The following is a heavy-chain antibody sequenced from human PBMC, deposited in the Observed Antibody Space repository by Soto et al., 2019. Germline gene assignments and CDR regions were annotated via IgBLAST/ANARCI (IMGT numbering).Heavy chain of an antibody. CDR2: IYYSGST. CDR3: ARRYCSSTSCYPTRFDP. D-gene: IGHD2-2*01. Sequence: QVQLQESGPGLVKPSETLSLTCTVSGGSISSYYWSWIRQPPGKGLEWIGYIYYSGSTNYNPSLQSRVTISVDTSKNQFSRKLSSVTAADTAVYYCARRYCSSTSCYPTRFDPWGQGTLVTVSS. CDR1: GGSISSYY. V-gene: IGHV4-59*08. J-gene: IGHJ5*02.